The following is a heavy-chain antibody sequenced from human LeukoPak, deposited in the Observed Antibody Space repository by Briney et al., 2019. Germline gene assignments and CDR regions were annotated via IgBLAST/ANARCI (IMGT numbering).Heavy chain of an antibody. CDR2: ISAYNGNT. Sequence: ASVRVSCKASGYTFTSYGISWVRQARGQGLEWMGWISAYNGNTNYAQKLQGRVAMTTDTSTSTAYMELRSLRSDDTAVYYCARDSRIRGFDYWGQGTLVTVSS. CDR3: ARDSRIRGFDY. V-gene: IGHV1-18*01. J-gene: IGHJ4*02. CDR1: GYTFTSYG. D-gene: IGHD6-13*01.